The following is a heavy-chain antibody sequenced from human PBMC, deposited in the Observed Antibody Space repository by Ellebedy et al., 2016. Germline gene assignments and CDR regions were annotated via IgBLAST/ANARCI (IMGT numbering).Heavy chain of an antibody. Sequence: SETLSLTXTVSGGSISSGDYYWSWIRQPPGKGLEWIGYIYYSGSTYYNPSLKSRVTISVDTSKNQFSLKLSSVTAADTAVYYCARVSGRGGYENYFDYWGQGTLVTVSS. CDR1: GGSISSGDYY. D-gene: IGHD5-12*01. CDR3: ARVSGRGGYENYFDY. V-gene: IGHV4-30-4*01. J-gene: IGHJ4*02. CDR2: IYYSGST.